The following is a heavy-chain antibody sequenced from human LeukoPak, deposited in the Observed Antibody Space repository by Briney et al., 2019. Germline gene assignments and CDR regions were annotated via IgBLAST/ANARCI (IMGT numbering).Heavy chain of an antibody. CDR1: GGSFSGYY. J-gene: IGHJ4*02. CDR2: INHSGST. CDR3: ARGRGDDGLYYFDY. V-gene: IGHV4-34*01. D-gene: IGHD4-17*01. Sequence: PSETLSLTCAVYGGSFSGYYWSWIRQPPGKGLEWIGEINHSGSTNYNPSLKSRVTISVDTSKNQFSLKLSSVTAADTAVYYCARGRGDDGLYYFDYWGQGTLVTVSS.